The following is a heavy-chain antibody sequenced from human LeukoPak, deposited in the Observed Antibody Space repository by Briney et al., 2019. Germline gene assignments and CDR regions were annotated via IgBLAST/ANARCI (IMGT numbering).Heavy chain of an antibody. V-gene: IGHV3-23*01. CDR1: GFTFSSYG. Sequence: GGSLRLSCAASGFTFSSYGMNWVRQAPGKGLEWVSGISDSGVGTKHADSVKGRFTISRDNSKNTLYLQMNSLRAEDTAVYYCAKIGRSYDFWTGYYEEEVDYMDVWGKGTTVTVSS. CDR2: ISDSGVGT. J-gene: IGHJ6*03. CDR3: AKIGRSYDFWTGYYEEEVDYMDV. D-gene: IGHD3-3*01.